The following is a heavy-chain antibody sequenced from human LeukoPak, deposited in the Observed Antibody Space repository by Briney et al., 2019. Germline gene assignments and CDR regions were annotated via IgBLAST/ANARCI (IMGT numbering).Heavy chain of an antibody. J-gene: IGHJ5*02. CDR2: IYHNGNT. D-gene: IGHD4-17*01. Sequence: PSGTLSLTCTISGGSVSDSNWWAWIRQPPGEVLEWIGEIYHNGNTGYNPSLKSRVTMSVDTSKNQFSLKLTSVTAADTAVYYCARAGDYGDYVGWFDPWGQGTLVTVSS. CDR1: GGSVSDSNW. V-gene: IGHV4-4*02. CDR3: ARAGDYGDYVGWFDP.